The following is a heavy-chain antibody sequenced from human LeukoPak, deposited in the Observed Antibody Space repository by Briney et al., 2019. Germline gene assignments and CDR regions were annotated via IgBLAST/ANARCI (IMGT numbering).Heavy chain of an antibody. D-gene: IGHD3-22*01. CDR1: GYTFTSYA. CDR3: ARVGDSSGDDAFDI. CDR2: ISAYNGNT. V-gene: IGHV1-18*01. J-gene: IGHJ3*02. Sequence: ASVKVSCKASGYTFTSYAMNWVRQAPGQGLEWMGWISAYNGNTNYAQKLQGRVTMTTDTSTSTAYMELRSLRSDDTAVYYCARVGDSSGDDAFDIWGQGTMVTVSS.